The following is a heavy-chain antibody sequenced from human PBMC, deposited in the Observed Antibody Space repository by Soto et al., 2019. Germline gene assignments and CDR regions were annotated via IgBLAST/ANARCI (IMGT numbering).Heavy chain of an antibody. J-gene: IGHJ4*02. CDR1: GFTFSSYA. Sequence: PGGSLRLSCAASGFTFSSYAMHWVRQAPGKGLEWVAVISYDGSNKYYADSVKGRFTISRDNSKNTLYLQMSSLRAEDTAVYYCARDFAITMIVVVITTPDYWGQGTLVTVS. D-gene: IGHD3-22*01. CDR2: ISYDGSNK. CDR3: ARDFAITMIVVVITTPDY. V-gene: IGHV3-30-3*01.